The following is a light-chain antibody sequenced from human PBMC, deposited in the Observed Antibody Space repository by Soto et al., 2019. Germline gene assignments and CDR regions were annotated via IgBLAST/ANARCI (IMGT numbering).Light chain of an antibody. V-gene: IGKV1-33*01. Sequence: DIQMTQSPSSLSASVGDRVTVTCQASQDITNYLNWYQQKPGKAPKLLIYDATNLEEGVPSRFSGSGSGTDFTLTISSLQPEDIATYYCQQYDNFPPLTFGGGTKVDI. CDR3: QQYDNFPPLT. J-gene: IGKJ4*01. CDR1: QDITNY. CDR2: DAT.